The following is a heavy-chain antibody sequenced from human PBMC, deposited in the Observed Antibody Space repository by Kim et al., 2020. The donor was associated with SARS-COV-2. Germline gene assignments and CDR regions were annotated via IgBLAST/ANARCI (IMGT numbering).Heavy chain of an antibody. D-gene: IGHD4-17*01. Sequence: YADSVEDRFSIFKDNAKNSLFLQMNSLRAEDTAVYYCTRDNPTVADFDSWGQGTLVTISS. V-gene: IGHV3-48*03. J-gene: IGHJ4*02. CDR3: TRDNPTVADFDS.